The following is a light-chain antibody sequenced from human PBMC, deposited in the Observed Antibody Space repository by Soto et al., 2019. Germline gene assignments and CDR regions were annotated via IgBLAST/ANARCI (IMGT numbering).Light chain of an antibody. CDR1: SSDIGHYDY. Sequence: QSALTQPASVSGSPGQSITISCPGTSSDIGHYDYVSWYQQHPGKAPKLMIYHVTNRPSGVSNRYSGSKSGNTASLTISGLQADDEADYYCCALATSHTYVFGSGTKLTVL. V-gene: IGLV2-14*03. CDR2: HVT. J-gene: IGLJ1*01. CDR3: CALATSHTYV.